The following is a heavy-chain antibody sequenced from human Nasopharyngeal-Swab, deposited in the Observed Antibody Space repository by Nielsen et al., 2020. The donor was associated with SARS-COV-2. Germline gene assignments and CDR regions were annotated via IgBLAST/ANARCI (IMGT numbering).Heavy chain of an antibody. CDR3: ARDFDKTGD. Sequence: GESLKISCAASGFTFSSYAMTWFRQAPGKGPEWVSTISASVIDTNYADSVKGRFTISRDNAKNTIYLQMNSLRAEDTAVYYCARDFDKTGDWGQGTLVTVSS. V-gene: IGHV3-23*01. CDR2: ISASVIDT. D-gene: IGHD7-27*01. J-gene: IGHJ4*02. CDR1: GFTFSSYA.